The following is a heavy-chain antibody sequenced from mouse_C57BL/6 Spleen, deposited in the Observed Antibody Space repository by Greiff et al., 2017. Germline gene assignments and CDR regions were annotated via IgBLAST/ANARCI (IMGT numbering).Heavy chain of an antibody. CDR2: ISSGSSTI. V-gene: IGHV5-17*01. J-gene: IGHJ2*01. D-gene: IGHD1-1*01. Sequence: EVKLVASGGCLVKPGGSLKLSCAASGFTFSEYGMHWVSQAPEKGLEWVAYISSGSSTIYYADTVKGRFTISRDNAKNTLFLQMTSLRSEDTAMYYCARSSYGTYFDYWGQGTTLTVSS. CDR3: ARSSYGTYFDY. CDR1: GFTFSEYG.